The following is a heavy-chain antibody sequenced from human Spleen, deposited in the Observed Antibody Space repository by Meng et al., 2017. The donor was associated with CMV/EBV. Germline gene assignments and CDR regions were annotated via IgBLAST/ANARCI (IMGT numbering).Heavy chain of an antibody. Sequence: ASVKVSCKASGYTFTGYYMHWVRQAPGQGLEWMGIINPTGDATTYARNFQGRVTMTKDTSTGTVYMELTRLRSEDTTIYYCATDLQFTYAMGGARWYFDIWGRGTLVTVSS. D-gene: IGHD2-2*01. CDR1: GYTFTGYY. CDR2: INPTGDAT. V-gene: IGHV1-46*03. CDR3: ATDLQFTYAMGGARWYFDI. J-gene: IGHJ2*01.